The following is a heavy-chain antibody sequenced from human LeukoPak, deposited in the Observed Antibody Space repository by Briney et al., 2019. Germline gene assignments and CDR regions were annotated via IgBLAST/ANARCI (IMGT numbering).Heavy chain of an antibody. CDR1: GGTFSSYA. CDR3: AAKMVKNYGETDY. D-gene: IGHD4-17*01. J-gene: IGHJ4*02. Sequence: SVKVSCKASGGTFSSYAISWVRQAPGQGLEWMGGIIPIFGTANYAQKFQGRVTITADESTSTAYMELSSLRSEDTAVYYCAAKMVKNYGETDYWGQGTLVTVSS. CDR2: IIPIFGTA. V-gene: IGHV1-69*13.